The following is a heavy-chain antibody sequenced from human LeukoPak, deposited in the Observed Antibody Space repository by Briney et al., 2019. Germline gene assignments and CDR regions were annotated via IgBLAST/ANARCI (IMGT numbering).Heavy chain of an antibody. CDR2: ISAYNGNT. J-gene: IGHJ5*02. Sequence: ASVKVSCKASGYTFTSYGISWVRQAPGQGLEWMGWISAYNGNTNYAQKLQGRVTMTTDTSTSTAYMELRSLRSDVTAVYYCARGGAQFRPRSKTSWFDPWGQGTLVTVSS. D-gene: IGHD1-26*01. V-gene: IGHV1-18*01. CDR3: ARGGAQFRPRSKTSWFDP. CDR1: GYTFTSYG.